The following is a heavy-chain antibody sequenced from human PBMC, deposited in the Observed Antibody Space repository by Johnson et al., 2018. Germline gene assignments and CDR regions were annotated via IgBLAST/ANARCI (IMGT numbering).Heavy chain of an antibody. CDR1: GYTFTKFD. Sequence: ASGYTFTKFDINWVRQATGQGLEWMGWINPNNDYKGYAQKFQGRVTMTRNTSTGTAYMELSSLRYEDTAVYYCARSKSGYDRDNWGQGTLVTGPS. J-gene: IGHJ4*02. CDR3: ARSKSGYDRDN. V-gene: IGHV1-8*01. CDR2: INPNNDYK. D-gene: IGHD5-12*01.